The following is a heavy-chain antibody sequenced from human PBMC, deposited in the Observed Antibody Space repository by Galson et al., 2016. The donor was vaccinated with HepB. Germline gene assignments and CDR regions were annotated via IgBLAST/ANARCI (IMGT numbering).Heavy chain of an antibody. J-gene: IGHJ6*02. V-gene: IGHV3-48*03. Sequence: SLRLSCAVSGFSLSNCEMNWVRKAPGKGPEWLSYSRYSGTTYYADSVKGRVTTSRDKAENSLFRQMNNLRSDDTGGYFCVRGTSKSWYGYKRSYYYTMDVWGRGTTVIVSS. CDR1: GFSLSNCE. CDR3: VRGTSKSWYGYKRSYYYTMDV. CDR2: SRYSGTT. D-gene: IGHD3-10*01.